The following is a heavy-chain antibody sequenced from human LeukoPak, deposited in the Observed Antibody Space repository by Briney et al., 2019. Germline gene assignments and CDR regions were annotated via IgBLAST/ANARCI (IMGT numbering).Heavy chain of an antibody. Sequence: GASLRLSGAASGFTFSSYAMSWVRQAPGKGLEWVSAISGSGGSTYYADSVKGRFTISRDNSKNTLYLQMNSLRAEDTAVYYCAKAPTVVARRLDYWGQGTLVTVSS. CDR3: AKAPTVVARRLDY. CDR2: ISGSGGST. D-gene: IGHD4-23*01. V-gene: IGHV3-23*01. J-gene: IGHJ4*02. CDR1: GFTFSSYA.